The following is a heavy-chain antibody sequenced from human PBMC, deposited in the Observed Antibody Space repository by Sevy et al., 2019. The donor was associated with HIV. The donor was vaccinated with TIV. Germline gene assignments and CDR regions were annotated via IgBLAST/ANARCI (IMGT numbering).Heavy chain of an antibody. J-gene: IGHJ4*01. CDR1: GFRFGSQA. Sequence: GGSLRLSCVGSGFRFGSQAMSWVRQAPGKGLEWVSGMSGRGDSRGYAHSVKGRFTISRDNSKNTVYLQMSSLTAEDTALYYCAKDVPDQSWYDDFWSGSPCFEYWGRGILVTVSS. V-gene: IGHV3-23*01. CDR2: MSGRGDSR. CDR3: AKDVPDQSWYDDFWSGSPCFEY. D-gene: IGHD3-3*01.